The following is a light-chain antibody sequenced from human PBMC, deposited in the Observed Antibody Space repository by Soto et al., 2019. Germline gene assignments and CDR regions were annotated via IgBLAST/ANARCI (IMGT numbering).Light chain of an antibody. CDR3: QKYNSAPRT. Sequence: DIQMTQSPSSLSASVGDRVTITCRASQGISNYLAWYQQKPGKVPKLLIYAASTLQSGVPSRFSRSGSGTEFTITISNLQPEDGATYYCQKYNSAPRTLGQGTKVEI. V-gene: IGKV1-27*01. CDR1: QGISNY. J-gene: IGKJ1*01. CDR2: AAS.